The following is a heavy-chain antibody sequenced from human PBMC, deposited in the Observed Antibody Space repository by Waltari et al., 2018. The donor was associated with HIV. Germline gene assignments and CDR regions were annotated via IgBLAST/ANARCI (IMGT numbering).Heavy chain of an antibody. Sequence: YAMHWVRQAPGQRLEWMGWINAGNGNTKYSQKFQGRVTISRDTSASTAYMDLSSLRSEDTAVYYCAREFAGAHYFDYWGQGTLVTVPS. CDR2: INAGNGNT. J-gene: IGHJ4*02. D-gene: IGHD1-26*01. V-gene: IGHV1-3*01. CDR1: YA. CDR3: AREFAGAHYFDY.